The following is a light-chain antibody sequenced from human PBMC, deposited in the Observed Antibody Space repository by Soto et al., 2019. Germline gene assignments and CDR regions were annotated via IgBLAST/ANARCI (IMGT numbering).Light chain of an antibody. Sequence: DIQMTQSPSSLSASVGDRVTITCRASQSISSYLNWYQQKPGKAPKLLIYAASSLQSGVPSRFSGSGYGTNFTPTISSLQREDFATNYCQQSYSTPQTSGKGTKVEIK. CDR1: QSISSY. CDR2: AAS. J-gene: IGKJ1*01. CDR3: QQSYSTPQT. V-gene: IGKV1-39*01.